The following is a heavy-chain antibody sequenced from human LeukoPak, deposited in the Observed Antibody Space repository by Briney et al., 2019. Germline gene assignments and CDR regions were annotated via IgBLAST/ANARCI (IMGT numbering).Heavy chain of an antibody. D-gene: IGHD3-10*01. V-gene: IGHV4-59*01. CDR3: ARVHGSGSYGD. CDR2: INYNGNT. CDR1: GGSITSYSY. Sequence: SETLSLTCTVSGGSITSYSYWSWIRQTPGKGLEWIGNINYNGNTNYNPSLKSRITTSSDTSKNQFSLKLRSVTAADTAVYYCARVHGSGSYGDWGQGALVTVSS. J-gene: IGHJ4*02.